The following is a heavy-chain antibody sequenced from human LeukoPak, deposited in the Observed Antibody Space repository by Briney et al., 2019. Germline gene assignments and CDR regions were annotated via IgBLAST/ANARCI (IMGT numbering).Heavy chain of an antibody. J-gene: IGHJ3*02. CDR2: IKQDGSEK. CDR3: ARVAYYYDSSEDAFDI. V-gene: IGHV3-7*01. D-gene: IGHD3-22*01. CDR1: GFTFSSYW. Sequence: GGSLRLSCAASGFTFSSYWMSWVRQAPGKGLEWVANIKQDGSEKYYVDSVKGRFTISRDNAKNSLYLQMNSLRAEDTAVYYCARVAYYYDSSEDAFDIWGQGTMVTVSS.